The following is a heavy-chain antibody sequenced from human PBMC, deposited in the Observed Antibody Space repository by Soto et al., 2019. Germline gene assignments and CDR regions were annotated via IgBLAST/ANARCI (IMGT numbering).Heavy chain of an antibody. D-gene: IGHD6-19*01. Sequence: EVQLVESGGGLVQPGGSLRLSCLASEFTFNTYWMNWVRQAPGRGLEGVANIKDDGREKNYVDSVKGRFTISRDNGKNSLSLQMNSLRGEDTAVYFCARDWGTPGRGSAVGYYYHYGMDVWGQGTTVTVSS. CDR1: EFTFNTYW. V-gene: IGHV3-7*05. CDR2: IKDDGREK. J-gene: IGHJ6*02. CDR3: ARDWGTPGRGSAVGYYYHYGMDV.